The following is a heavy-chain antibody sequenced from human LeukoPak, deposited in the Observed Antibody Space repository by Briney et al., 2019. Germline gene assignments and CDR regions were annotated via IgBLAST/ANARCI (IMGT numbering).Heavy chain of an antibody. Sequence: ASVKVSCKASGYTFTSYGISWVRQAPGQGLEWMGWISAYNGNTNYAQKLQGRVTMTPDTSTSTAYMELRSLRSDDTAVYYCARDLEYYYGSGSIGGWGQGTLVTVSS. D-gene: IGHD3-10*01. V-gene: IGHV1-18*01. CDR3: ARDLEYYYGSGSIGG. J-gene: IGHJ4*02. CDR2: ISAYNGNT. CDR1: GYTFTSYG.